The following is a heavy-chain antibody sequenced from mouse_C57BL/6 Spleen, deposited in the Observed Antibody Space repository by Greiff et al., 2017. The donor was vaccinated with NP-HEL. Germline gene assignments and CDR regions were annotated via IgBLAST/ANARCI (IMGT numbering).Heavy chain of an antibody. V-gene: IGHV5-9-1*02. CDR1: GFTFSSYA. Sequence: EVKVVESGEGLVKPGGSLKLSCAASGFTFSSYAMSWVRQTPEKRLEWVAYISSGGDYIYYADTVKGRFTISRDNARNTLYLQMSSLKSEDTAMYYCTRDRLGFAYWGQGTLVTVSA. D-gene: IGHD4-1*01. CDR2: ISSGGDYI. CDR3: TRDRLGFAY. J-gene: IGHJ3*01.